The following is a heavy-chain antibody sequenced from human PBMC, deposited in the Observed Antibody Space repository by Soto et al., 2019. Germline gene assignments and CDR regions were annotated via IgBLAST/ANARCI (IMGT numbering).Heavy chain of an antibody. D-gene: IGHD3-10*01. CDR1: GYDFSAYW. V-gene: IGHV5-51*03. Sequence: DVQLVQSGAEVKKPGESLRISCKGSGYDFSAYWINWVRQMPGKGLEWMGTIYPGDSDVRYSPSFQGPVTISVDKSISIAYLQWSSLKAADTAIYYCARTDYGSGTFDSWGQGTLVTVSS. CDR2: IYPGDSDV. J-gene: IGHJ4*02. CDR3: ARTDYGSGTFDS.